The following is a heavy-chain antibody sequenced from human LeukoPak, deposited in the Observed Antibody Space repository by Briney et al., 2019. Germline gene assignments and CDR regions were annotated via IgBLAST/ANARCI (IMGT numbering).Heavy chain of an antibody. CDR2: ISWNSGSI. CDR1: GFTFDDYA. J-gene: IGHJ4*02. Sequence: GGSLRLSCAASGFTFDDYAMHWVRQAPGKGLEWVSGISWNSGSIGYADSVKGRFTISRDNAKNSLYLQMNSLRAEDTALYYCASGTTYYYASGSPYWGQGTLVTVSS. V-gene: IGHV3-9*01. D-gene: IGHD3-10*01. CDR3: ASGTTYYYASGSPY.